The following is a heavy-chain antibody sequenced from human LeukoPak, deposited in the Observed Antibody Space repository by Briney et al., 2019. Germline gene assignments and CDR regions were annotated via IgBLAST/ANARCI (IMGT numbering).Heavy chain of an antibody. D-gene: IGHD6-19*01. V-gene: IGHV1-46*01. CDR2: INPSGGST. Sequence: ASVKVSCKASGYTFTSYYMHWVRQAPGQGLEWMGIINPSGGSTSYAQKFQGRVTMTRDTSTSTVHMELSSLRSEDTAVYYCARAPRNSSGWYGDAFDIWGQGTMVTVSS. CDR1: GYTFTSYY. J-gene: IGHJ3*02. CDR3: ARAPRNSSGWYGDAFDI.